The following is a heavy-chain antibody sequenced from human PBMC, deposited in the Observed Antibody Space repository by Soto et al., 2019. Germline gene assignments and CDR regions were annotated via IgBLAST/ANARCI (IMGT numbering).Heavy chain of an antibody. CDR2: IYPGDSDT. J-gene: IGHJ6*02. CDR1: GYSFTSYW. D-gene: IGHD6-6*01. V-gene: IGHV5-51*01. CDR3: ARHCQSEQLVQTPGPYCRAMDL. Sequence: PGESLKISCKGSGYSFTSYWIGWVRQMPGKGLEWMGIIYPGDSDTRYSPSVQGQVTISADKSISTAYLQWSSLKASDTAMYYCARHCQSEQLVQTPGPYCRAMDLWGQGTTVTVSS.